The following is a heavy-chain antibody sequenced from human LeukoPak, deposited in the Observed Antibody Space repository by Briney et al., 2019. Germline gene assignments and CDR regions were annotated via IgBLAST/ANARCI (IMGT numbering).Heavy chain of an antibody. Sequence: ASVKVSCKASGGTFSSYAISWVRQAPGQGLEWMGRIIPILGIANYAQKFQGRVTIIADKSTSTAYMELSSLRSEDTAVYYCASLTAAGNFDYWGQGTLVTVSS. CDR1: GGTFSSYA. J-gene: IGHJ4*02. CDR3: ASLTAAGNFDY. V-gene: IGHV1-69*04. D-gene: IGHD6-13*01. CDR2: IIPILGIA.